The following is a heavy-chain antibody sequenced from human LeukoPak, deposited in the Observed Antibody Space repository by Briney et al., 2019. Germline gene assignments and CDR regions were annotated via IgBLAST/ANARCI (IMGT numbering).Heavy chain of an antibody. J-gene: IGHJ4*02. Sequence: SVKVSCKASGGTFSSYAISWVRQAPGQGLEWMGGIIPIFGTANYAQKFQGRVTITADESTSTAYMELSSLRSEDTAVYYCAKVHPSTGGKYSYGLYYFDYWGQGTLVTVSS. D-gene: IGHD5-18*01. CDR2: IIPIFGTA. CDR1: GGTFSSYA. CDR3: AKVHPSTGGKYSYGLYYFDY. V-gene: IGHV1-69*13.